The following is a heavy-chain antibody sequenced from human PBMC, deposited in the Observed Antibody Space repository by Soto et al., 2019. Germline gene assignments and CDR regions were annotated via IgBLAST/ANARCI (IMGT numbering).Heavy chain of an antibody. J-gene: IGHJ4*02. CDR2: INAVNGNT. CDR1: GYSFTTYG. CDR3: ASGSSMRYTPIDY. Sequence: QVQLVQSGAEMMEPGASVRVSCKATGYSFTTYGLHWVRQAPGQRLEWMGWINAVNGNTEYSQELQGRVTITRDTSASTAYMELSSLTSEDTALYYCASGSSMRYTPIDYWGQGTLVSVSS. D-gene: IGHD2-2*01. V-gene: IGHV1-3*01.